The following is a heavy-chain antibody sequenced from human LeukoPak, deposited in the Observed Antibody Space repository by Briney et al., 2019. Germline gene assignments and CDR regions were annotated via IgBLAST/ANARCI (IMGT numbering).Heavy chain of an antibody. D-gene: IGHD4-17*01. V-gene: IGHV4-34*01. CDR3: ARGSPTVYYYYYYGMDV. CDR2: INHSGST. CDR1: GGSFSGYY. J-gene: IGHJ6*02. Sequence: SETLSLTCAVYGGSFSGYYWSWIRQPPGKGLEWIGEINHSGSTNYNPPLKSRVTISVDTSKNQFSLKLSSVTAADTAVYYCARGSPTVYYYYYYGMDVWGQGTTVTVSS.